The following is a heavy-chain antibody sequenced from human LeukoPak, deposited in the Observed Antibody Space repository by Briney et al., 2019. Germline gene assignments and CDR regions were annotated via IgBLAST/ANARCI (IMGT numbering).Heavy chain of an antibody. CDR1: GYTFTGYY. J-gene: IGHJ4*02. V-gene: IGHV1-2*02. D-gene: IGHD1-26*01. Sequence: ASVKVSYKASGYTFTGYYMHWVRQAPGQGLEWMGWINPNSGGTNYAQKFQGRVTMTRDTSISTAYMELSRLRSDDTAVYYCARGRELLYGSDYWGQGTLVTVSS. CDR2: INPNSGGT. CDR3: ARGRELLYGSDY.